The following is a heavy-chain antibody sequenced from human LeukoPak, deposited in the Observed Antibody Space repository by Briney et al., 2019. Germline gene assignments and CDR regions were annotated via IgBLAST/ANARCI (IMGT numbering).Heavy chain of an antibody. CDR2: IYTSGST. CDR3: ARDPYYYDI. D-gene: IGHD3-22*01. Sequence: SETLSLTCAVYGGSFSGYYWSWIRQPAGKGLEWIGRIYTSGSTNYNPSLRSRVTMSVDTSKNQFSLKLSSVTAADTAVYYCARDPYYYDIWGQGTLVTVSS. V-gene: IGHV4-59*10. J-gene: IGHJ4*02. CDR1: GGSFSGYY.